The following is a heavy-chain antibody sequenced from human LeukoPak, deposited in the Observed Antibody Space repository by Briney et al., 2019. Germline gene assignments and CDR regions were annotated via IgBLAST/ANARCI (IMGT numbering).Heavy chain of an antibody. CDR1: GFTLSSYW. CDR2: IKQDGSEK. V-gene: IGHV3-7*01. J-gene: IGHJ6*03. Sequence: GALRLSCAASGFTLSSYWMSWVRQAPGKGLEWVANIKQDGSEKYYVDSVKGRFTISRDNAKNSLYLQMNSLRAEDTAVYYCARLSRYSSSSYYYYYYYMDVWGKGTTVTVSS. D-gene: IGHD6-6*01. CDR3: ARLSRYSSSSYYYYYYYMDV.